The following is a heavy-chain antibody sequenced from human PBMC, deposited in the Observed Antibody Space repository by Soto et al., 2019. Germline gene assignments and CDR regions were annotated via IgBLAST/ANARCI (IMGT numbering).Heavy chain of an antibody. V-gene: IGHV4-4*02. Sequence: SETLSLTCAVSGGSISSNHLWSWVRQPPGKGLEWIGEIYHDGSANYNSSLKSRVTISVDKSNNQFSLELTSVTAADTAVYYCARTSTWFQHWGQGTLVTVSS. CDR3: ARTSTWFQH. CDR2: IYHDGSA. J-gene: IGHJ1*01. CDR1: GGSISSNHL.